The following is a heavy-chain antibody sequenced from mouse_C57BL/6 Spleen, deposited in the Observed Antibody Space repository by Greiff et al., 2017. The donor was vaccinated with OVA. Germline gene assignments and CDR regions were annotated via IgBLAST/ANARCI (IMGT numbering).Heavy chain of an antibody. V-gene: IGHV2-2*01. D-gene: IGHD2-4*01. CDR1: GFSLTSYG. Sequence: VMLVESGPGLVQPSQSLSITCTVSGFSLTSYGVHWVRQSPGKGLEWLGVIWSGGSTDYNAAFISRLSISKDNSKSQVFFKMNSLQADDTAIYYCARSSMITTDWYFDVWGTGTTVTVSS. CDR2: IWSGGST. J-gene: IGHJ1*03. CDR3: ARSSMITTDWYFDV.